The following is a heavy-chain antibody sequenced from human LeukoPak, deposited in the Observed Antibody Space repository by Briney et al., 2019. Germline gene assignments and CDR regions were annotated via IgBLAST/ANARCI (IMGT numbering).Heavy chain of an antibody. Sequence: GGSLRLSCEASGFTFSSYAMGWVRQAPGKGLEWVSVTSESGGSTHYADSVKGRFTIYRDNSKNTLYLQMNSLGGEDTAVYYCAKLGAVWGSSLDYWGQGTLVTVSS. J-gene: IGHJ4*02. D-gene: IGHD3-16*01. CDR2: TSESGGST. CDR3: AKLGAVWGSSLDY. CDR1: GFTFSSYA. V-gene: IGHV3-23*01.